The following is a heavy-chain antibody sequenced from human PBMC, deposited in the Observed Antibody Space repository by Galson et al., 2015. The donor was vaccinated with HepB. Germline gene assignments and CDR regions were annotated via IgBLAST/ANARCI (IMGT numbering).Heavy chain of an antibody. CDR3: ATDSNARRYYSYYGMDV. V-gene: IGHV1-24*01. D-gene: IGHD2-8*01. CDR2: FDPEDGET. Sequence: SVKVSCKVSGYTLTELSMHWVRQAPGKGLEWMGGFDPEDGETIYAQKFQGRVTMTEDTSTDTAYMKLSSLRSEDTAVYYCATDSNARRYYSYYGMDVWGQGTTVTVSS. J-gene: IGHJ6*02. CDR1: GYTLTELS.